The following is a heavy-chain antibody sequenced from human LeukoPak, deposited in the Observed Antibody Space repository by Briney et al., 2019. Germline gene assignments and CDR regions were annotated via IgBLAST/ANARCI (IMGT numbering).Heavy chain of an antibody. CDR3: AELGITMIGGV. V-gene: IGHV3-23*01. D-gene: IGHD3-10*02. Sequence: GGSLRLSCAASGFTFSSYEMNWVRQAPGKGLEWVSAISGSGGSTYYADSVKGRFTISRDKSKNTLYLQMNSLRAEDTAVYYCAELGITMIGGVWGKGTTVTISS. CDR1: GFTFSSYE. J-gene: IGHJ6*04. CDR2: ISGSGGST.